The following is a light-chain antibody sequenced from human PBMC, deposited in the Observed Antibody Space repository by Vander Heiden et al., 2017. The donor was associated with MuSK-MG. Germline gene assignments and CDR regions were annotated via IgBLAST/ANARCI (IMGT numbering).Light chain of an antibody. Sequence: DIQITESPSSLSASVGDRVTITCRASQSISSYLNWYQQKPGKAPKLLIYAASSWQSGVTSRFSGSGYGIDFTLTISSRQPEDFAAYYCQQSDGNAPRTFGQGTKVEIK. J-gene: IGKJ1*01. V-gene: IGKV1-39*01. CDR3: QQSDGNAPRT. CDR1: QSISSY. CDR2: AAS.